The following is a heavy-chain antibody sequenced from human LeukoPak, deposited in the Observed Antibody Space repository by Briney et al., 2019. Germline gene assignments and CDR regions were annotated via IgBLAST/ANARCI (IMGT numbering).Heavy chain of an antibody. CDR2: IIPILGIA. V-gene: IGHV1-69*04. Sequence: SVKVSCKASGGTFSSYAISWVRQAPGQGLEWMGRIIPILGIANYAQKFQGRVTITADKSTSTAYMELSSLRSEDTAVYYCARDKQWLVLDQYYFDYWGQGTLVTVSS. CDR3: ARDKQWLVLDQYYFDY. J-gene: IGHJ4*02. D-gene: IGHD6-19*01. CDR1: GGTFSSYA.